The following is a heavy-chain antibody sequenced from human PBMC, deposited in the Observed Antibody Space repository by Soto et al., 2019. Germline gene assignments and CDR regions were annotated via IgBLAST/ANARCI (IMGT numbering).Heavy chain of an antibody. CDR1: GGLFSSYA. CDR3: ARGGSGYVWFNEF. Sequence: QEQLVQSGAEVKKSGSSVKVSCKDTGGLFSSYAVSWVRQAPGQGIEWMGGIIPVFDTVYYAQKFQGIVTITADECTNTAYMELSILRSEDTAMYDCARGGSGYVWFNEFWGQGTLFTVSA. J-gene: IGHJ4*02. V-gene: IGHV1-69*01. D-gene: IGHD3-22*01. CDR2: IIPVFDTV.